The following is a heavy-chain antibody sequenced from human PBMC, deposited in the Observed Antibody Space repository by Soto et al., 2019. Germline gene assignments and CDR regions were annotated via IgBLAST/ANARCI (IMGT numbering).Heavy chain of an antibody. CDR2: INHSGST. D-gene: IGHD3-10*01. CDR1: GGSFSGYY. J-gene: IGHJ4*02. CDR3: ARDGPYYYGSGKPRPDFDY. Sequence: QVQLQQWGAGLLKPSETLSLTCAVYGGSFSGYYWSWIRQPPGKGLEWIGEINHSGSTNYNPSLMSRVTISVDTSKNQFSLKLSSVTAADTAVYYCARDGPYYYGSGKPRPDFDYWGQGTLVTVSS. V-gene: IGHV4-34*01.